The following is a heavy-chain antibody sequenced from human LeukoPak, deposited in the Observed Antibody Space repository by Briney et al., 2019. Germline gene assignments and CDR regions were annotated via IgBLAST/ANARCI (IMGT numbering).Heavy chain of an antibody. J-gene: IGHJ5*02. D-gene: IGHD2-2*01. CDR1: GYTFTSYA. CDR3: ARARLGYCSSTSCYWFWFDP. V-gene: IGHV1-3*01. Sequence: ASVKVSCKASGYTFTSYAMHWVRQAPGHRLEWMGWINAGNGNTKYSQKFQGRVTITRDTSASTAYMELSSLRSEDTAVYYCARARLGYCSSTSCYWFWFDPWGQGTLVTVSS. CDR2: INAGNGNT.